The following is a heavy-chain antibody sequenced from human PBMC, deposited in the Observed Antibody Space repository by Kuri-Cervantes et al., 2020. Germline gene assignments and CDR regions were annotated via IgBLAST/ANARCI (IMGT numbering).Heavy chain of an antibody. CDR2: IYYSGST. J-gene: IGHJ5*02. CDR1: GYSISSGYY. CDR3: AREGEGYCSGGSCYSGNWFDP. V-gene: IGHV4-38-2*02. Sequence: ESLKISCAVSGYSISSGYYWGWIRQPPGKGLEWIGSIYYSGSTYYNPSLKSRVTISVDTSKNQFSLKLSSVTAADTAVYYCAREGEGYCSGGSCYSGNWFDPWGQGTLVTVSS. D-gene: IGHD2-15*01.